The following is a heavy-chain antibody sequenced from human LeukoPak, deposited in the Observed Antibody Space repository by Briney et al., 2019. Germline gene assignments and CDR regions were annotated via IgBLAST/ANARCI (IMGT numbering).Heavy chain of an antibody. D-gene: IGHD2-15*01. V-gene: IGHV4-59*01. CDR2: IYYSGST. CDR3: AREGEDCSGGSCYTSEYFQH. CDR1: GGSISSYY. Sequence: SETLSLTCTVSGGSISSYYWSWIRQPPGKGLEWIGYIYYSGSTNYNPSLKSRVTISVDTSKNQFSLKLSSVTAADTAVYYCAREGEDCSGGSCYTSEYFQHWGQGPLVRVFS. J-gene: IGHJ1*01.